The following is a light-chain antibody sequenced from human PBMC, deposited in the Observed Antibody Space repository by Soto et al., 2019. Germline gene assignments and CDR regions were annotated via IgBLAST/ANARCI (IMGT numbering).Light chain of an antibody. CDR1: GSDVGGYDY. Sequence: SGLAQPSSLSVSPGQSITISFTGTGSDVGGYDYVSWYQHHPGKAPKVMIYEVTNRPSGVSNRFSGSKSGNTASLTISGLLAEDEADYYCSSYTSSSTYVFGTGTKVTVL. V-gene: IGLV2-14*01. J-gene: IGLJ1*01. CDR2: EVT. CDR3: SSYTSSSTYV.